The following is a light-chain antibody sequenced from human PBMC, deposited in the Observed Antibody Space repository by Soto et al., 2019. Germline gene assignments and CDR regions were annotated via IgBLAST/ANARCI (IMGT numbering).Light chain of an antibody. CDR2: EVS. V-gene: IGLV2-14*01. CDR3: SSYTSSSTYV. Sequence: QSALTQPASVSGSPGQSITISCTGTSSDVGGYNYVSWSQQHPGKAPQLMIYEVSNWPSGVSNRFSGSKSGNTASLTISGLQAEDEADYYCSSYTSSSTYVFGTGTQLTVL. CDR1: SSDVGGYNY. J-gene: IGLJ1*01.